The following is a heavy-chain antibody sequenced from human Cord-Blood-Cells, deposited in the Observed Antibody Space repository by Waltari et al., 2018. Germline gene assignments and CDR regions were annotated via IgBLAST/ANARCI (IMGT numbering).Heavy chain of an antibody. CDR3: ARGYCTNGVCYFDY. V-gene: IGHV3-21*01. J-gene: IGHJ4*02. CDR2: ISSSSSYI. CDR1: GFTFSSYS. Sequence: EVQLVESGGGLVKPGGSLRLSCAASGFTFSSYSMNWVRQAPGKGLEWVSSISSSSSYIYYADSVKGRFTIPRDNAKNSLYLQMNSLRAEDTAVYYCARGYCTNGVCYFDYWGQGTLVTVSS. D-gene: IGHD2-8*01.